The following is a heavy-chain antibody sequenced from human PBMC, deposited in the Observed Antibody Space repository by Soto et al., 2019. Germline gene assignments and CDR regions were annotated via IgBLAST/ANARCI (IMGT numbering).Heavy chain of an antibody. D-gene: IGHD6-13*01. J-gene: IGHJ4*02. CDR3: AREGGSSSWLYYFDY. CDR1: GCTCRSYA. V-gene: IGHV3-30-3*01. Sequence: VRPQRLCWAASGCTCRSYAMHCVRQAPGKGLEWVAVISYDGSNKYYADSVKGRFTISRDNSKNTLYLQMNSLRAEDTAVYYCAREGGSSSWLYYFDYWGQGTLVTVSS. CDR2: ISYDGSNK.